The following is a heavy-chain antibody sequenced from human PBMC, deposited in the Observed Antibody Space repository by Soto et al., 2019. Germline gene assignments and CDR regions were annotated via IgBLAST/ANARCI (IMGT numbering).Heavy chain of an antibody. V-gene: IGHV4-31*03. CDR3: ARGGTTVYF. Sequence: SETLSLTCSVSGDSMNSGHYYWTWIRQHPGKGLEWIAYISHSGNAYYNPSLKSRVTVSVAASRNQFFLNLRSVTAADTAVYYCARGGTTVYFWGQGTQVTVSS. J-gene: IGHJ4*02. D-gene: IGHD1-7*01. CDR1: GDSMNSGHYY. CDR2: ISHSGNA.